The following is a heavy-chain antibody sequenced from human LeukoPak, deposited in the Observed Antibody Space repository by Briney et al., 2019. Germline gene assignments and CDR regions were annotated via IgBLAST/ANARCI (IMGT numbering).Heavy chain of an antibody. J-gene: IGHJ6*03. CDR2: ISSSGSTI. D-gene: IGHD3-3*01. CDR3: ARGGDFWSGYSRGYYMDV. Sequence: GGSLRLSCAASGFTFSDYYMSWIRQAPGKGLEWVSYISSSGSTIYYADSVKGRFTISRDNSKNTLNLQMNSLRAEDTAVYYCARGGDFWSGYSRGYYMDVWGKGTTVTVSS. V-gene: IGHV3-11*01. CDR1: GFTFSDYY.